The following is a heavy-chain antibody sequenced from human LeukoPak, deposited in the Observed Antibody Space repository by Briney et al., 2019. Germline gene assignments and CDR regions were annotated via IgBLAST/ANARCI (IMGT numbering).Heavy chain of an antibody. Sequence: PSETLSLTCAVYGGSFSGYYWSSSRQPPGNGLEWIGEIDHSGSTNYTPSLKTRVTISVDTSKNQFYLKLSSVTAADTAVYYCARDKAIDYYGSGSYYNGFDYWGQGTLVTVSS. V-gene: IGHV4-34*01. CDR2: IDHSGST. J-gene: IGHJ4*02. CDR3: ARDKAIDYYGSGSYYNGFDY. D-gene: IGHD3-10*01. CDR1: GGSFSGYY.